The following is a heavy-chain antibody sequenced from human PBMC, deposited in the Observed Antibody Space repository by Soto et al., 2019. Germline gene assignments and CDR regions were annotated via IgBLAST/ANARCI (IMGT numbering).Heavy chain of an antibody. CDR3: ARDGGDP. J-gene: IGHJ4*02. V-gene: IGHV4-61*01. CDR2: IYYSGST. Sequence: QVQLQESGPGLVKPSETLSLTCTVSGGSVSSGSYYWSWIRQPPGKGLEWIGYIYYSGSTNYNPSLTGRVTISVDTSKNQFSLKLSSVTAADTAVYYCARDGGDPWGQGTLVTVSS. D-gene: IGHD2-21*01. CDR1: GGSVSSGSYY.